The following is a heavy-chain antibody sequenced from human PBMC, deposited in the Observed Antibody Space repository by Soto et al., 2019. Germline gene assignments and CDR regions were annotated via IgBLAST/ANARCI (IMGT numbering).Heavy chain of an antibody. V-gene: IGHV3-15*01. CDR3: TTLYDILTGYTVDY. Sequence: EVQMVESGGGLVKPGGSLRLSCAASGFTFSNAWMSWVSQAPGKGLEWVGRIKSKTDGGTTDYAAPVKGRFTISRDDSKNTLYLQMNSLKTEDTAVYYCTTLYDILTGYTVDYWGQGTLVTVSS. CDR2: IKSKTDGGTT. CDR1: GFTFSNAW. D-gene: IGHD3-9*01. J-gene: IGHJ4*02.